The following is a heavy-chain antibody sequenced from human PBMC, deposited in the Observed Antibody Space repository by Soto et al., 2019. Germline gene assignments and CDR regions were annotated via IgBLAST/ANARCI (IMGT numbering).Heavy chain of an antibody. CDR1: GFTVSNYY. V-gene: IGHV3-11*01. CDR2: ISNSGSTI. CDR3: ARLYGAPWGGFDP. J-gene: IGHJ5*02. D-gene: IGHD3-16*01. Sequence: QVQVVESGGGLVKPGGSLRLSCAASGFTVSNYYMSWIRQAPGKGLEWVSYISNSGSTIYYADSVKGRITISRDNAKYPLSLQMTSLIAEDAAVYYCARLYGAPWGGFDPWGQGTLVTVSS.